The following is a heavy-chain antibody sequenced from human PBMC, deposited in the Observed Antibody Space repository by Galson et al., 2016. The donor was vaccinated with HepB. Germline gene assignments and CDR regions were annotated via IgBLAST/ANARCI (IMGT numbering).Heavy chain of an antibody. V-gene: IGHV3-33*01. CDR3: TTDLGRAPLYDYVWGSYRPDY. Sequence: SLRLSCAASGFIFSSYGMHWVRQAPGKGLEWVAVIWYDGSNNYYADSVKGRFTISRDNSKNTLYLQMNSLKTEDTAVYYCTTDLGRAPLYDYVWGSYRPDYWGQGTLVTVSS. D-gene: IGHD3-16*02. J-gene: IGHJ4*02. CDR2: IWYDGSNN. CDR1: GFIFSSYG.